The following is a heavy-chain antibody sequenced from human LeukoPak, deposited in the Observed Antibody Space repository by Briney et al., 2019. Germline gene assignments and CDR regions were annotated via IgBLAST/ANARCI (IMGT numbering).Heavy chain of an antibody. V-gene: IGHV1-46*01. CDR3: ARDPREIVVVPAALRPDYYYYMDV. Sequence: ASVKVSCKASGYTFTSYYKHWVRQAPGQGLEWMGIINPSGGSTSYAQKFQGRVTMTRDMSTSTVYMELSSLRSEDTAVYYCARDPREIVVVPAALRPDYYYYMDVWGKGTTVTVSS. CDR2: INPSGGST. CDR1: GYTFTSYY. D-gene: IGHD2-2*01. J-gene: IGHJ6*03.